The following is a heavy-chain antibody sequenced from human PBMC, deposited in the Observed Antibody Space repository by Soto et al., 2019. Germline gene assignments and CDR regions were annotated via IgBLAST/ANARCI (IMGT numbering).Heavy chain of an antibody. CDR1: VGSISSYY. J-gene: IGHJ3*02. D-gene: IGHD3-22*01. CDR3: ARLRPYYYDSSGYYLGDAFDI. V-gene: IGHV4-59*01. CDR2: IYYSGST. Sequence: SEPLSLTCPVSVGSISSYYWSWIRHPPPMVLACIGYIYYSGSTNYNPSLKSRVTISVDTSKNQFSLKLSSVTAADTAVYYCARLRPYYYDSSGYYLGDAFDIWGQGTMVTVSS.